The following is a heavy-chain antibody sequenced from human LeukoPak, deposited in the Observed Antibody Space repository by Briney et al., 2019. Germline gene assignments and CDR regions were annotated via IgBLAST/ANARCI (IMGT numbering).Heavy chain of an antibody. J-gene: IGHJ4*02. Sequence: GGSLRLSCAASGFTFSNFAMSWVRQAPGKGLEWVSVIYSGGSTYYADSVKGRFTISRDNSKNTLYLQMNSLRAEDTAVYYCARSPLRLKRTYYFDYWGQGTLVTVSS. CDR1: GFTFSNFA. V-gene: IGHV3-66*01. CDR3: ARSPLRLKRTYYFDY. CDR2: IYSGGST. D-gene: IGHD4-17*01.